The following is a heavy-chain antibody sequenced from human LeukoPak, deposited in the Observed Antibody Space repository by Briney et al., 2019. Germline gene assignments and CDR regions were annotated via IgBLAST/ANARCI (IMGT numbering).Heavy chain of an antibody. CDR3: ASLFSSSWATFDY. CDR2: IWYDGSNK. J-gene: IGHJ4*02. V-gene: IGHV3-33*08. CDR1: GFTFSSYR. D-gene: IGHD6-13*01. Sequence: PGGSLRLSCAASGFTFSSYRMNWVRQAPGKGLEWVAVIWYDGSNKYYADSVKGRFTISRENSKNTLYLQMNSLRAEDTAVYYCASLFSSSWATFDYWGQGTLVTVSS.